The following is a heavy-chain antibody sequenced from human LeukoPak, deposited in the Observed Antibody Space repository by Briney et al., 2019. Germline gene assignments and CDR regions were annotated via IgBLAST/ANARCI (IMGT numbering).Heavy chain of an antibody. CDR2: IYYSGST. CDR3: ARAETGVVFDL. V-gene: IGHV4-61*01. D-gene: IGHD7-27*01. J-gene: IGHJ2*01. Sequence: PSETLSLTCTVSGGSVSSGSDYWSWIRQPPGKGLEWIGYIYYSGSTNYNPSLKSRVTISVDTSKNQFSLKLSSVTAADTAVYYCARAETGVVFDLRGRGTLVTVSS. CDR1: GGSVSSGSDY.